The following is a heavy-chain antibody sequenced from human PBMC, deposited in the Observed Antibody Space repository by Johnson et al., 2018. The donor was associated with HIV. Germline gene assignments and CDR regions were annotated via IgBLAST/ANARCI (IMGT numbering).Heavy chain of an antibody. J-gene: IGHJ3*02. V-gene: IGHV3-66*01. CDR1: GFTVSSNY. CDR2: FYSDSNT. D-gene: IGHD6-13*01. CDR3: ARERIAAAGLDAFDI. Sequence: MQLVESGGGLVQPGGSLRLSCAASGFTVSSNYMSWVRQAPGKRLEWVSVFYSDSNTYSSDSVKGRFTISRDNSKNTLYLQMNSLRAEDTAVYYCARERIAAAGLDAFDIWGQGTMVTVSS.